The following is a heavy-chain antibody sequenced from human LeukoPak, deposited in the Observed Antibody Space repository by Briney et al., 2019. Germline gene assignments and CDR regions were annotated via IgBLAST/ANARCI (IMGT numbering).Heavy chain of an antibody. J-gene: IGHJ4*02. Sequence: SETLSLTCAVSVGSISSGGYSWSWLRQPPGKGLEWIGYIYHSGSTYYNPSLKSRVTISVDRSKNQFSLKLSSVTAADTAVYYCATPKVAGPFDYWGQGTLVTVSS. D-gene: IGHD6-19*01. CDR3: ATPKVAGPFDY. V-gene: IGHV4-30-2*01. CDR2: IYHSGST. CDR1: VGSISSGGYS.